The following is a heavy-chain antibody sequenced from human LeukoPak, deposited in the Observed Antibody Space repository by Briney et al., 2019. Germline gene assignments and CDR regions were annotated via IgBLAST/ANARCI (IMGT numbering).Heavy chain of an antibody. J-gene: IGHJ4*02. CDR2: IYYSGST. D-gene: IGHD3-22*01. CDR3: ARGYSGGYRHFDY. V-gene: IGHV4-59*01. CDR1: GGSINSYY. Sequence: SETLSLTCTVSGGSINSYYWSWIRQPPGKGLEWIGYIYYSGSTNYNPSPKSRVTISVDTSKNQFSLNLSSVTAADTAVYYCARGYSGGYRHFDYWGQGTLVTVSS.